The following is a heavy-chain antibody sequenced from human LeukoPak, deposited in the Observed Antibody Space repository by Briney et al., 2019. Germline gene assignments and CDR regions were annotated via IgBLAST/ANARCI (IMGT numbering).Heavy chain of an antibody. J-gene: IGHJ6*02. D-gene: IGHD2-2*01. CDR3: ARVNQYCSSTSCGMDYGMDV. V-gene: IGHV1-69*04. CDR1: GGTFSSYA. Sequence: SVKVSCKASGGTFSSYAISWVRQAPGQGLEWMGRIIPIFGIANYAQKFQGRVTITADKSTSTAYMELSSLRSEDTAVYYCARVNQYCSSTSCGMDYGMDVWGQGTTVTVSS. CDR2: IIPIFGIA.